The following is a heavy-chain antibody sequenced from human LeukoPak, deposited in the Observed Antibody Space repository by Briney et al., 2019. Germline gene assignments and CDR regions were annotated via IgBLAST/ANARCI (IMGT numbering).Heavy chain of an antibody. D-gene: IGHD3-9*01. CDR2: ISSSGSTI. CDR3: ARELTRPYDILTGPRGV. V-gene: IGHV3-11*04. CDR1: GFTFSDYY. J-gene: IGHJ6*04. Sequence: GGSLRLSCAASGFTFSDYYMSWIRQAPGKGLEWVSYISSSGSTIYYADSVKGRFTISRDNAKNSLYLQMNSLRAEDTAVYYCARELTRPYDILTGPRGVWGKGTTVTVSS.